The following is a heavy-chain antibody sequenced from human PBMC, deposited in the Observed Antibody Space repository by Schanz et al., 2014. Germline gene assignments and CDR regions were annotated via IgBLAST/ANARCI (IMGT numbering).Heavy chain of an antibody. CDR1: GGSISTYY. V-gene: IGHV4-59*01. Sequence: QVHLQESGPGLVKPSETLSLTCTISGGSISTYYWSWIRQPPGKGLEWIGYIYYSGSTNYNPSLKSRVTISVDTSKNQFSLRLSSVTAADTAVYYCARENKDYDSILNKFFHYGLDLWGQGTTVTVSS. D-gene: IGHD3-3*02. CDR3: ARENKDYDSILNKFFHYGLDL. CDR2: IYYSGST. J-gene: IGHJ6*02.